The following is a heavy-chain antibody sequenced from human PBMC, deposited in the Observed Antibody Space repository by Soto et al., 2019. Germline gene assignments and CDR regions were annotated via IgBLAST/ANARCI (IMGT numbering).Heavy chain of an antibody. Sequence: EVQLVESGGGLVQPGGSLRLSCVASGFTLSSYSMNWVRQAPGKGLEWISYISSGSDTIYYADSVKGRFTVSRDNAKNSLYLQMNSLRDEDTAVYYCARPGEGVLFYYALDVWGQGTTGTVSS. CDR1: GFTLSSYS. CDR3: ARPGEGVLFYYALDV. J-gene: IGHJ6*02. D-gene: IGHD3-16*01. V-gene: IGHV3-48*02. CDR2: ISSGSDTI.